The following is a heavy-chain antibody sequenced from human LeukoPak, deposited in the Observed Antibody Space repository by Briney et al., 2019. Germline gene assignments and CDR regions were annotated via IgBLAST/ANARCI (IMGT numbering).Heavy chain of an antibody. D-gene: IGHD5-12*01. J-gene: IGHJ6*03. CDR2: MNPNSGNT. CDR1: GYTFTSYD. V-gene: IGHV1-8*01. Sequence: ASVKVSCKASGYTFTSYDINWVRQATGQGLEWMGWMNPNSGNTGYAQKFQGRVTMTRNTSISTAYMELSSLRFEDTAVYYCARGARGGYPNYYYYYYMDVWGKGTTVTISS. CDR3: ARGARGGYPNYYYYYYMDV.